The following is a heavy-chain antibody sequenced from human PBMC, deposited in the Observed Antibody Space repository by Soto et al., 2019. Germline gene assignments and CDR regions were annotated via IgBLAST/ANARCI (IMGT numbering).Heavy chain of an antibody. J-gene: IGHJ4*02. CDR2: IIPRFGTR. V-gene: IGHV1-69*01. CDR3: ARGRGMYNSGRSELDQ. CDR1: GGTFSSYT. Sequence: QVQLVQSGAEVKTPGSSVRVSCKASGGTFSSYTFNWVRQAPGQGLEWMAGIIPRFGTRNYAPTLQGRVTIIADESTSTAYMELSSLISEDTAVYYCARGRGMYNSGRSELDQWVQGTLVTVSS. D-gene: IGHD3-22*01.